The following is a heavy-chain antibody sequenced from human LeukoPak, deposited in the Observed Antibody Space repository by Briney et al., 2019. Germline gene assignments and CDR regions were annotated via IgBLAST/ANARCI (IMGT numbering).Heavy chain of an antibody. CDR2: IYHSGST. CDR1: GYSISSGYY. CDR3: ARADAFDI. V-gene: IGHV4-38-2*02. J-gene: IGHJ3*02. Sequence: SQTLSLTCTVSGYSISSGYYWGWIRQPPGKGLEWNGSIYHSGSTYYNPSLKSRVTISVDTSKNQFSLKLSSVTAADTAVYYCARADAFDIWGQGTMVTVSS.